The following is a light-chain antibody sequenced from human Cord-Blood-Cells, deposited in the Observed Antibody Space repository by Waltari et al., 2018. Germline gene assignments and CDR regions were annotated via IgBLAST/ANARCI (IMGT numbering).Light chain of an antibody. CDR3: QQYNSYPYR. J-gene: IGKJ2*03. Sequence: DIQVTQSPSTLSSSVRDRVTITCRASQSISSWLAWYQQKPGKAPKLLIYKASSLESGVPSRFSGSGSGTEFTLTISSLQPDDFATYYCQQYNSYPYRFGQGTKLEIK. CDR2: KAS. V-gene: IGKV1-5*03. CDR1: QSISSW.